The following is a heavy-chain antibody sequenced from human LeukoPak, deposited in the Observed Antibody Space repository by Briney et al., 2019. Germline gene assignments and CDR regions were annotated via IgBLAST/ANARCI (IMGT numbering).Heavy chain of an antibody. V-gene: IGHV3-53*01. CDR3: ARVDSLNYRPKGADY. CDR2: IYPGGTT. D-gene: IGHD1-7*01. CDR1: GFTFSDFA. J-gene: IGHJ4*02. Sequence: GGSLRLSCEASGFTFSDFAMSWVRQAPGKGLEWVSIIYPGGTTYYEDSVKGRFSISRDHSNNILYLQMNSLRAEDTAVYYCARVDSLNYRPKGADYWGQGTLVTVSS.